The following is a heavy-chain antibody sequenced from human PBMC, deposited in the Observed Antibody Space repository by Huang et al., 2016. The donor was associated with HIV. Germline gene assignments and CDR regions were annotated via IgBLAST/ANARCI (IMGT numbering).Heavy chain of an antibody. D-gene: IGHD2-15*01. V-gene: IGHV3-30*18. CDR2: ISYYGRSQ. CDR1: GFKLSGFG. J-gene: IGHJ4*02. Sequence: QVHLVESGGGVVQPGGSLRLSCAASGFKLSGFGMHWVRQAPGKGLGWVAVISYYGRSQFYTDSVKGRFTISRDNSDNTLSLQMKGLRPDDTAVYYCAKESRWFSDFDHWGQGVLVSVSS. CDR3: AKESRWFSDFDH.